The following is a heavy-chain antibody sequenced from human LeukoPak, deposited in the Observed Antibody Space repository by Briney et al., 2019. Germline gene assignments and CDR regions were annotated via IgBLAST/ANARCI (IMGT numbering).Heavy chain of an antibody. CDR1: GFIFSSHW. CDR2: INLDGNDK. J-gene: IGHJ4*02. V-gene: IGHV3-7*01. D-gene: IGHD1-26*01. Sequence: GGSLRLSCAASGFIFSSHWMSWVRQAPGKGLEWVANINLDGNDKNYVDSVKDRFTISRDNAKNSLYLQMNSLRAEDTAMYYCVRSGSYFSKWGQGTLVTVSS. CDR3: VRSGSYFSK.